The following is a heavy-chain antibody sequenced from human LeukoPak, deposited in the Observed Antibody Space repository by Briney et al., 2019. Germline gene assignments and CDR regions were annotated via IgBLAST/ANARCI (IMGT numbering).Heavy chain of an antibody. CDR1: GFTFSSYT. CDR2: ISYSGST. CDR3: ARDPAPYYYDGSGYYFDN. J-gene: IGHJ4*02. D-gene: IGHD3-22*01. V-gene: IGHV4-39*07. Sequence: GSLRLSCAASGFTFSSYTMNWVRQAPGKGLEWIGSISYSGSTYYNPSLKSRVTISLDTSKNQFSLKLSSVAAADTAVYFCARDPAPYYYDGSGYYFDNWGQGTLVTVSS.